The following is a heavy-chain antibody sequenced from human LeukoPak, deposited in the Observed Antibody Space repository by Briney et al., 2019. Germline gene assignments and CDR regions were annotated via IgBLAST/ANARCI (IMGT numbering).Heavy chain of an antibody. V-gene: IGHV4-61*01. CDR3: ARGGSYNIY. D-gene: IGHD1-14*01. CDR2: IYYSGST. J-gene: IGHJ4*02. CDR1: GGSVSSGSYY. Sequence: SETLSPTCTVSGGSVSSGSYYWTWIRQPPGKGLEWIGYIYYSGSTNYNPSLKSRVTISVDTSKNQFSPKLSSVTAADTAVYYCARGGSYNIYWGQGILVTVSP.